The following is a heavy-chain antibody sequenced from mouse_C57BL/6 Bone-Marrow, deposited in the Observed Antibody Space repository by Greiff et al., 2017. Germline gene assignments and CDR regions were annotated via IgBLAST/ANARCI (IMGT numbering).Heavy chain of an antibody. CDR1: GFTFSSYG. CDR2: ISSGGSYT. V-gene: IGHV5-6*01. J-gene: IGHJ2*01. CDR3: ARHYGKDD. D-gene: IGHD2-1*01. Sequence: EVQVVESGGDLVKPGGSLKLSCAASGFTFSSYGMSWVRQTPDKRLEWVATISSGGSYTYYPDSVKGRFTISRDNAKNTPYMQMSRLKSEDTAMYYCARHYGKDDWGQGTTLTVSS.